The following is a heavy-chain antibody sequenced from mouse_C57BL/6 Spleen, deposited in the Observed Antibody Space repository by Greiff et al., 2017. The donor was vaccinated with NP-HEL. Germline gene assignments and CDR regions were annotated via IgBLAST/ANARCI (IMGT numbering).Heavy chain of an antibody. J-gene: IGHJ3*01. D-gene: IGHD1-1*01. V-gene: IGHV1-62-2*01. CDR1: GYTFTEYT. Sequence: QVQLQQSGAELVKPGASVKLSCKASGYTFTEYTIHWVKQRSGQGLEWIGWFYPGSGSIKYNEKFKDKATLTADKSSSTVYMELSRLTSEDSAVYFCARHEEDYYGISYVAWFAYWGQGTLVTVSA. CDR2: FYPGSGSI. CDR3: ARHEEDYYGISYVAWFAY.